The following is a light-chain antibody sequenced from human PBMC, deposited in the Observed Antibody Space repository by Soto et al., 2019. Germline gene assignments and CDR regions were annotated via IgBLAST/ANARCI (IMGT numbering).Light chain of an antibody. CDR3: QQYCGSLT. CDR2: DAS. J-gene: IGKJ3*01. V-gene: IGKV3D-20*01. CDR1: QSISSY. Sequence: ELVLTQYPATLSLSPGERATISCGASQSISSYLAWYQQKPGLAPRLLIYDASSRATGIPDRFSGSGSGTDFNVTISRLGTEDFAVYYCQQYCGSLTFGPGTQVDIK.